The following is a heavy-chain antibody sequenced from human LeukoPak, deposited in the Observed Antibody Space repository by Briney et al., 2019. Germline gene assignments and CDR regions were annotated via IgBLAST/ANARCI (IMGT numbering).Heavy chain of an antibody. CDR2: LSYSGST. CDR1: GGSVSNNNYY. J-gene: IGHJ4*02. Sequence: SETLSLTCTVSGGSVSNNNYYWGWIPQPPGKGLEWIGSLSYSGSTYYNPSLKSRVTISVDTSKNQFSLKVSSVTAADTAVYYCARVLAAAAHFDYWGQGTLVTVSS. D-gene: IGHD6-13*01. V-gene: IGHV4-39*01. CDR3: ARVLAAAAHFDY.